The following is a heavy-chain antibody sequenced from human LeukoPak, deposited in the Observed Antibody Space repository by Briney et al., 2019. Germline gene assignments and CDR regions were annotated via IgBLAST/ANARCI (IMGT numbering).Heavy chain of an antibody. D-gene: IGHD1-7*01. CDR1: GGSISSSSYY. V-gene: IGHV4-39*07. CDR3: ARGWNYGLNWFDP. Sequence: PSETLSLTCTVSGGSISSSSYYWGWIRQPPGKGLEWIGSIYYSGSTNYNPSLKSRVTISVDRSKNQFSLKLSSVTAADTAVYYCARGWNYGLNWFDPWGQGILVTVSS. CDR2: IYYSGST. J-gene: IGHJ5*02.